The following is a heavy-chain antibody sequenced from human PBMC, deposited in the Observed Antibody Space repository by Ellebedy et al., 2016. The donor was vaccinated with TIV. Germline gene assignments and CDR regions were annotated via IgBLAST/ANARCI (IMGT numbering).Heavy chain of an antibody. Sequence: GESLKISCAASGFSFRRNYMSWVRQAPGKGLEWVSIIYGGDTTDYADSVKGRFTISRDDSKNTLYLGMNNLRVEDTAVYYCARQAGSNYFLIEHWGQGTLVTVSS. CDR2: IYGGDTT. J-gene: IGHJ4*02. CDR3: ARQAGSNYFLIEH. D-gene: IGHD4-11*01. CDR1: GFSFRRNY. V-gene: IGHV3-66*04.